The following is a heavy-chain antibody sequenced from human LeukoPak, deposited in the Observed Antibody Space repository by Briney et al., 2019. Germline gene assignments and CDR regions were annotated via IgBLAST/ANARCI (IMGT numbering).Heavy chain of an antibody. CDR3: ARVRTYSSSSLKWFDP. J-gene: IGHJ5*02. Sequence: ASVKVSCKASGYTFTGYYMHWVRQAPGQGLEWIGWINPNSGGTNYAQKFQGRVTMTRDTSISTAYMELSRLRSDDTAVYYCARVRTYSSSSLKWFDPWGQGTLVTVSS. CDR2: INPNSGGT. V-gene: IGHV1-2*02. CDR1: GYTFTGYY. D-gene: IGHD6-6*01.